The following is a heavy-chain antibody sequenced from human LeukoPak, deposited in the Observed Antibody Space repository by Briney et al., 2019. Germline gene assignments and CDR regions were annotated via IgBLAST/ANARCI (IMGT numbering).Heavy chain of an antibody. CDR2: IYYSGST. Sequence: SETLSLTCAVYGGSFSGYYWSWIRQPPGKGLEWIGYIYYSGSTYSNPSLKSRVTISVDTSKNHFSLKLSSGTAGDTAVYYCAGEQRLELGTNSFDYWGQGTLVTVFS. D-gene: IGHD7-27*01. V-gene: IGHV4-30-4*02. CDR1: GGSFSGYY. J-gene: IGHJ4*02. CDR3: AGEQRLELGTNSFDY.